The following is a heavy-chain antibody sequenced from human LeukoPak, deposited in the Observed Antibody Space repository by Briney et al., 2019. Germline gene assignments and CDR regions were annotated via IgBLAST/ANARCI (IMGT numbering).Heavy chain of an antibody. D-gene: IGHD3/OR15-3a*01. CDR1: GVTFSSYA. V-gene: IGHV3-30*04. CDR3: ARGTGTGWRFDF. Sequence: GRSLRLSCAASGVTFSSYAMHWVRQAPGKGLEWVAVISYDGSNKYYAEPVKGRFTISRDNAKNSVYLQMNSLRDDDTAVYYCARGTGTGWRFDFWGQGTLVTVSS. CDR2: ISYDGSNK. J-gene: IGHJ4*02.